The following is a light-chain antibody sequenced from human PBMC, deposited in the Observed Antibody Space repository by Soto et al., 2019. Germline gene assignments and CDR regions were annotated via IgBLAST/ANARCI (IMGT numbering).Light chain of an antibody. CDR1: SSDVGAYNY. J-gene: IGLJ2*01. CDR2: EVS. V-gene: IGLV2-14*01. CDR3: SSYTTSSTVV. Sequence: QSVLTQPASVSGYPGESITISCTGTSSDVGAYNYVSWYQHYPGKAPKLMIYEVSNRPSGVSNRFSGSKSGNTASLTISGLQAEDDADYYCSSYTTSSTVVFGGGTKLTVL.